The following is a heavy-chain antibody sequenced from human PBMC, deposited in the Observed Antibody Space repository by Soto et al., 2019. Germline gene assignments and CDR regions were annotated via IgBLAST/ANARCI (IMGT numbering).Heavy chain of an antibody. J-gene: IGHJ4*02. CDR1: GGTFSSYA. CDR2: IIPIFGTA. V-gene: IGHV1-69*01. D-gene: IGHD2-2*01. CDR3: ASPRVEVPAAPLDY. Sequence: QVQLVQSGAEVKKPGSSVKVSCKASGGTFSSYAISWGRQAPGQGLEWMGGIIPIFGTANYAQKFQGRVTTTADESTGTAYMELSSLRAEDTAVYYCASPRVEVPAAPLDYWGQGTLVTVSS.